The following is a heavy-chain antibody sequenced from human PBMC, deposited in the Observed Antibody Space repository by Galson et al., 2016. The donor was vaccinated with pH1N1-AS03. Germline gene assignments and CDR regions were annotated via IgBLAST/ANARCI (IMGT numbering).Heavy chain of an antibody. CDR2: IDWDDNK. J-gene: IGHJ4*02. CDR3: ARMAYGDYVGDFDD. D-gene: IGHD4-17*01. V-gene: IGHV2-70*01. CDR1: GFSLSTSGMC. Sequence: PALVKPTQTLTLTCTFSGFSLSTSGMCVSWIRQPPGKALEWLALIDWDDNKYFITSLKTRLTISKDTSKNQVVLTMTNMDPVDTATYYCARMAYGDYVGDFDDWGQGTLVTVSS.